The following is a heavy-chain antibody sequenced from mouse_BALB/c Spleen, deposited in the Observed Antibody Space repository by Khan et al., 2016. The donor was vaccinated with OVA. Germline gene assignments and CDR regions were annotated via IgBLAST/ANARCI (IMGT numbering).Heavy chain of an antibody. CDR2: IWSGGNT. Sequence: VQLQESGPGLVQPSQSLSITCTVSGFSLTTYGIHWVRQSPGKGLEWLGVIWSGGNTDYNAPFISRLSISKDNSKSQVFFTMNSLQADDSAIYYCDRNSDRYDFTYWGQGTLVTVS. V-gene: IGHV2-2*01. CDR1: GFSLTTYG. J-gene: IGHJ3*01. CDR3: DRNSDRYDFTY. D-gene: IGHD2-3*01.